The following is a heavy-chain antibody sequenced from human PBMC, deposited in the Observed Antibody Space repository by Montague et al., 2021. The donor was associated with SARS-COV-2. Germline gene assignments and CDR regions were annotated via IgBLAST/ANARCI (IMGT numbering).Heavy chain of an antibody. J-gene: IGHJ6*02. CDR2: ISAYNGNT. V-gene: IGHV1-18*04. D-gene: IGHD6-13*01. CDR1: GYTFTSYG. Sequence: SVKVSCKASGYTFTSYGISWVRQAPGQGLEWMGWISAYNGNTNYAQKLQGRVTMTTDTSTSTAYMELRSLRSDDTAVYYCARDAHIGSTWPFSGYGMDVWGQGTTVTVSS. CDR3: ARDAHIGSTWPFSGYGMDV.